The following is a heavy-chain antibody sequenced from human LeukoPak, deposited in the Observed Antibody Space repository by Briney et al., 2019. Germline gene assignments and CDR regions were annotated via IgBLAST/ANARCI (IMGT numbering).Heavy chain of an antibody. CDR3: ARMMSIPVAGHRPLFDY. CDR2: MNPNSGNT. V-gene: IGHV1-8*03. CDR1: GYTFTSYD. D-gene: IGHD6-19*01. J-gene: IGHJ4*02. Sequence: GASVKVSCKASGYTFTSYDINWVRQATGQGLEWMGWMNPNSGNTGYAQKFQGRVTITRNTSISTAYMELSSLRSEDTAVYYCARMMSIPVAGHRPLFDYWGQGTLVTVSS.